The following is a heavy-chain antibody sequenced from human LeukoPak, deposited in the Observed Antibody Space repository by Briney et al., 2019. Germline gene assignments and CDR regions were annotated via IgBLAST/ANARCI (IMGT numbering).Heavy chain of an antibody. V-gene: IGHV1-18*01. Sequence: RASVKVSCKASGYTFTSYGISWVRQAPGQGLEWMGWISAYNGNTNYAQKLQGRVTMTTDTSTSTAYMELRSLRSDDTAVYYCARVLVYCSSTSCYLEDYWGQGTLVTVSS. CDR2: ISAYNGNT. D-gene: IGHD2-2*01. CDR3: ARVLVYCSSTSCYLEDY. CDR1: GYTFTSYG. J-gene: IGHJ4*02.